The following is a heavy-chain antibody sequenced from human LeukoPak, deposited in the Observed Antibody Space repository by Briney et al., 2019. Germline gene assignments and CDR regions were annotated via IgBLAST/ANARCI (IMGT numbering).Heavy chain of an antibody. J-gene: IGHJ6*02. V-gene: IGHV3-21*06. CDR3: ARVGCRGGSCSSRGDYYYGMDV. CDR2: ISSTGNFV. Sequence: GGSLRLSCAASGFTFNSYSMNWVRQAPGKGLEWVSSISSTGNFVHYADSVKGRFTISRDNARNSLYLQMDSLRGEDTAVYFCARVGCRGGSCSSRGDYYYGMDVWGQGTTVTVS. D-gene: IGHD2-15*01. CDR1: GFTFNSYS.